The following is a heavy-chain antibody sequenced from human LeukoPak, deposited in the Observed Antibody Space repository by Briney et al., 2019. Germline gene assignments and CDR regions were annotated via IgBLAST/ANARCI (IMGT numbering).Heavy chain of an antibody. V-gene: IGHV3-11*01. Sequence: PGGSLRLSCAASGFTFSDYYMSWIRQAPGKGLEWVSYISSSGSTIYYADSVKGRFTISRDNAKNSLYLQMNSLRAEDTAVYYCAKVPLLVPAANFDYWGQGTLVTVSS. CDR3: AKVPLLVPAANFDY. J-gene: IGHJ4*02. D-gene: IGHD2-2*01. CDR1: GFTFSDYY. CDR2: ISSSGSTI.